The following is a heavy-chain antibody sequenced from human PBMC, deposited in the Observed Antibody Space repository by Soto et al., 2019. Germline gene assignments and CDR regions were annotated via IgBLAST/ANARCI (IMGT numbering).Heavy chain of an antibody. CDR1: GYTFTGYC. CDR2: SNPNSGGT. CDR3: AAPRDEYGSGVSWFTYGMDI. J-gene: IGHJ6*02. D-gene: IGHD3-10*01. V-gene: IGHV1-2*02. Sequence: GVSVNVSCKSSGYTFTGYCMHCVRQAPGQGLESMRWSNPNSGGTNYAQKFQGRVTMTKDTSISTAYMELSRLRSDDTAIYYCAAPRDEYGSGVSWFTYGMDIWGQGTTVTVAS.